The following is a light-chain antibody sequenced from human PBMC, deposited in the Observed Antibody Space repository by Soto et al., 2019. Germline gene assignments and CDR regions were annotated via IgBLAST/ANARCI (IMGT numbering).Light chain of an antibody. Sequence: QSVLTQPPSVSGAPGQRVTISCTGSSCNIGAGYDVHWYQQRPGTAPKLLIFGNINRPSGVPDRFSGSKSGTSASLAITRLQAEDEADYYCQSYDISLHNYVFGTGTKVTVL. CDR3: QSYDISLHNYV. CDR2: GNI. J-gene: IGLJ1*01. CDR1: SCNIGAGYD. V-gene: IGLV1-40*01.